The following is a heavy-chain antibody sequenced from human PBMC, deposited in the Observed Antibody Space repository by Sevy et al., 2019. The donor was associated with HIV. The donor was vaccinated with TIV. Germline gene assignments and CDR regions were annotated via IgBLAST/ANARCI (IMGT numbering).Heavy chain of an antibody. CDR3: AKGDASYYGMDV. Sequence: GGSLRLSCAASGFTFSTYVMNWVRQAPGKGLEWVSGISGSGGSTYYADSVKGRFTISRDKSKKALYLQMNSLRAEDTAVYYCAKGDASYYGMDVWDQGTTVTVSS. J-gene: IGHJ6*02. CDR2: ISGSGGST. D-gene: IGHD1-26*01. CDR1: GFTFSTYV. V-gene: IGHV3-23*01.